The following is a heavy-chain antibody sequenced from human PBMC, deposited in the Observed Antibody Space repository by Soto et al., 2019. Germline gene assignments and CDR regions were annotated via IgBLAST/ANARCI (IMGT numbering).Heavy chain of an antibody. Sequence: QLVESGGGLVQPGRSLRLSCAASGFTFDDYAMHWVRQAPGKGLEWVSGISWSGDNMAYSDSVNGQIITSRDNVKNSLYLQMNSLRVEDTALYHCVKVSYSSLTTLGSAFDVWGQGTMVTVS. CDR3: VKVSYSSLTTLGSAFDV. V-gene: IGHV3-9*01. CDR1: GFTFDDYA. J-gene: IGHJ3*01. CDR2: ISWSGDNM. D-gene: IGHD4-4*01.